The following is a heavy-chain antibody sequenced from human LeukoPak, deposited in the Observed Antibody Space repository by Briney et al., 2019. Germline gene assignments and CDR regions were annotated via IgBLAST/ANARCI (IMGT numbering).Heavy chain of an antibody. CDR2: ISAYNGNT. V-gene: IGHV1-18*01. CDR1: GYTFTSYG. Sequence: ASVKVSCKASGYTFTSYGISWVRQAPGQGLEWMGWISAYNGNTNYAQKLQGRVTMTTDTSTSTAYMELRSLRSDDTAVYYCARDESGGSLLGKNDAFDIWGQGTMVTVSS. D-gene: IGHD1-26*01. J-gene: IGHJ3*02. CDR3: ARDESGGSLLGKNDAFDI.